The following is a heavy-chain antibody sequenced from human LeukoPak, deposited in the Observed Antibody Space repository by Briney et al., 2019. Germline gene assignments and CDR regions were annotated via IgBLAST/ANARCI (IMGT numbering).Heavy chain of an antibody. CDR3: SGSNSSSWYYYYYMDV. CDR1: GFTFSSYA. Sequence: SGGSLRLSCAASGFTFSSYAMSWVRQAPGKGLEWVSAISGSGGSTYYADSVKGRFTISRDNSKNTLYLQMNSLRAEDTAVYYCSGSNSSSWYYYYYMDVWGKGTTVTASS. V-gene: IGHV3-23*01. CDR2: ISGSGGST. D-gene: IGHD6-13*01. J-gene: IGHJ6*03.